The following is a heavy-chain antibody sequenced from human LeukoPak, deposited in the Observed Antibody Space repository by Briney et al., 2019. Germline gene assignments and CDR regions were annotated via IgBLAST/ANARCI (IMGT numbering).Heavy chain of an antibody. CDR3: ARTASCGSNCYYFFDY. V-gene: IGHV1-2*02. J-gene: IGHJ4*02. CDR2: INPNSGGT. Sequence: ASVKVSCKASGYTFTAHYMHWVRQALGQGLEWMGWINPNSGGTRFVQKFQGRVAMTRDTSISTVYMELSSLGSDDTAIYYCARTASCGSNCYYFFDYWGQGALVTVSS. D-gene: IGHD2-21*02. CDR1: GYTFTAHY.